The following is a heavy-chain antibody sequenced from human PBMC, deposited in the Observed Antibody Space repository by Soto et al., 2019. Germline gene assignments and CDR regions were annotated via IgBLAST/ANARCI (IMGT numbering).Heavy chain of an antibody. CDR2: ISPKSGSI. V-gene: IGHV1-18*01. CDR3: VKDRDSNSSPSSDV. CDR1: GYTFTRNG. Sequence: QVHLVQSGAEVKKPGASVNVSCKTSGYTFTRNGISWVRQAPGQGLEWMGWISPKSGSIKYAQKFQGSVNMPTDTSTSTAYMELSSLRSDDTAVYYCVKDRDSNSSPSSDVGGPGTTVTVSS. D-gene: IGHD3-22*01. J-gene: IGHJ6*01.